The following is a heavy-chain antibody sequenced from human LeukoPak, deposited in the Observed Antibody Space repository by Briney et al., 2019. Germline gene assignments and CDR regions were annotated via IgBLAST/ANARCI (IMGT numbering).Heavy chain of an antibody. V-gene: IGHV3-7*01. Sequence: GGSLRLSCAASGFTFSSYWMSWVRQAPGKGLEWVANIKQDGSEKYYVDSVKGRFTISRDNAKNSLYLQMNSLRAEDTAVYYCARDPTGIAVAGTPFDYWGQGTLVTVSS. CDR3: ARDPTGIAVAGTPFDY. CDR1: GFTFSSYW. CDR2: IKQDGSEK. D-gene: IGHD6-19*01. J-gene: IGHJ4*02.